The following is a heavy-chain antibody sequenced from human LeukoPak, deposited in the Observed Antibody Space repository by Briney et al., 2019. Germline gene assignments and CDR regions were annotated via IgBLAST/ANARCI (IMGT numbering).Heavy chain of an antibody. Sequence: GASVKVSCKASGYTFTSYGISWVRQAPGRGLEWMGRIIPILGIANYAQKFQGRVTITADKSTSTAYMELSSLRSEHTAVYYCARDVGGDYIHPIWYWGQGTLVTVSS. CDR1: GYTFTSYG. CDR3: ARDVGGDYIHPIWY. CDR2: IIPILGIA. V-gene: IGHV1-69*04. J-gene: IGHJ4*02. D-gene: IGHD4-17*01.